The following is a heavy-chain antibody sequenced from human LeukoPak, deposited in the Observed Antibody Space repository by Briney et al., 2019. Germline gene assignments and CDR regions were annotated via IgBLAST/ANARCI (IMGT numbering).Heavy chain of an antibody. V-gene: IGHV3-23*01. CDR2: ISGSGGST. J-gene: IGHJ4*02. CDR3: AKLNYDFWSGYPSRFDY. D-gene: IGHD3-3*01. CDR1: GFTFSSYA. Sequence: QTGGSLRLSCAASGFTFSSYAMSWVRQAPGKGLEWVSAISGSGGSTYYADSVKGRFTISRDNSKNTLYLQMNSLRAEDTAVYYCAKLNYDFWSGYPSRFDYWGQGTLVTVSS.